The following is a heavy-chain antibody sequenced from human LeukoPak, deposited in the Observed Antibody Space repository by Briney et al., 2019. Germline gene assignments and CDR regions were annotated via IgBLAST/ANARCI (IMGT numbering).Heavy chain of an antibody. J-gene: IGHJ4*02. V-gene: IGHV3-11*06. Sequence: GGSLRLSCAASGFTFTDSYMTWVRQAPGKGLEWLSYISGSGGDTNYADSVRGRFTISRDNAKNSLYLQMNSLRVEDTAVYYCARDPRTVRIWGQGTLVTVSS. CDR2: ISGSGGDT. D-gene: IGHD1-1*01. CDR1: GFTFTDSY. CDR3: ARDPRTVRI.